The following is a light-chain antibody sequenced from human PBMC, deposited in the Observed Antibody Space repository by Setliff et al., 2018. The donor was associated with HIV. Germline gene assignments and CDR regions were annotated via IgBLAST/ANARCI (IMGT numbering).Light chain of an antibody. Sequence: QSVLTQPASVSGSPGQSITISCTGTSSNIGSYNLVSWYQQHPGKAPKLMIYEATKRPLGVSNRFSGSKSGNTASLTISGLQAEDETDYYCCSYAGSSTFVFGTGTKVT. J-gene: IGLJ1*01. CDR1: SSNIGSYNL. CDR2: EAT. V-gene: IGLV2-23*02. CDR3: CSYAGSSTFV.